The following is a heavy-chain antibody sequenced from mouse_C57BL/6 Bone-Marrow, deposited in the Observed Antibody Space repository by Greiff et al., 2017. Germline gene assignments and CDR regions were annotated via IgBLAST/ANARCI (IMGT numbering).Heavy chain of an antibody. V-gene: IGHV5-15*04. CDR3: ARDDYDVSFAY. CDR2: ISNLAYSI. D-gene: IGHD2-4*01. J-gene: IGHJ3*01. Sequence: EVMLVEPGGGLVQPRGSLKLSCAASGFTFSDYGMAWVRQAPRKGPEWVAFISNLAYSIYYADTVTGRFTISRENAKNTLYLEMSSLRSEDTAMYYCARDDYDVSFAYWGQGTLVTVSA. CDR1: GFTFSDYG.